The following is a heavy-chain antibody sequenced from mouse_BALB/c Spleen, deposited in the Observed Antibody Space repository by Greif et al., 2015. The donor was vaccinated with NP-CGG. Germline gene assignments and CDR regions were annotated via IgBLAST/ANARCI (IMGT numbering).Heavy chain of an antibody. CDR2: IYPGDGDT. CDR3: ARSGGRGFAY. V-gene: IGHV1-80*01. CDR1: GYAFSSYW. D-gene: IGHD3-1*01. Sequence: VQGVESGAELVRPGSSVKISCKASGYAFSSYWMNWVKQRPGQGLEWIGQIYPGDGDTNYNGKFKGKATLTADKSSSTAYMQLSSLTSEDSAVYFCARSGGRGFAYWGQGTLVTVSA. J-gene: IGHJ3*01.